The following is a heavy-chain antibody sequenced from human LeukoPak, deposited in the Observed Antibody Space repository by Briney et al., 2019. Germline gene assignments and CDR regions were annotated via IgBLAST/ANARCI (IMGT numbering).Heavy chain of an antibody. J-gene: IGHJ1*01. V-gene: IGHV3-21*01. D-gene: IGHD1-26*01. CDR3: ATYSGTYREH. CDR1: GFTFSNSN. Sequence: GGSLRLSCAASGFTFSNSNMNWVRQAPGKGLEWVSSISNDGSYTYYADSVKGRFTISTNNAKNSLYLQMSSLRVEDTAVYYCATYSGTYREHWGQGTLVTVSS. CDR2: ISNDGSYT.